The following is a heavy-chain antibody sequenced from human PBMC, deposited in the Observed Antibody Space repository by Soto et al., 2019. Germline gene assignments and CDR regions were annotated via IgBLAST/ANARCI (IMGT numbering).Heavy chain of an antibody. V-gene: IGHV2-5*02. CDR3: AHRRRYSSSWYAGFDY. Sequence: SGPTLVNPTQTLTLTCTFSGFSLTTSGVGVGWIRQPPGKALEWLALIYWDDAKRYSPSLRSRLTITKDTSKNQVVLTMTNMDPVDTATYYCAHRRRYSSSWYAGFDYCGQGTLVTVSS. CDR2: IYWDDAK. CDR1: GFSLTTSGVG. D-gene: IGHD6-13*01. J-gene: IGHJ4*02.